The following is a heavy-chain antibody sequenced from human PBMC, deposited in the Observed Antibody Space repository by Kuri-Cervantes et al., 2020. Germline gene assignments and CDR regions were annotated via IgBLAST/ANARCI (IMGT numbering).Heavy chain of an antibody. CDR2: IKQDGSER. CDR3: AKDTYYYDNSGYYYLDY. D-gene: IGHD3-22*01. J-gene: IGHJ4*02. CDR1: GFTFSFYW. V-gene: IGHV3-7*01. Sequence: GGSLRLSCAASGFTFSFYWMSWVRQAPGKGLEWVANIKQDGSERYYVDSLKGRFTISRDNAKNSLYLQMNSLRVEDTAVYYCAKDTYYYDNSGYYYLDYWGQGTLVTVSS.